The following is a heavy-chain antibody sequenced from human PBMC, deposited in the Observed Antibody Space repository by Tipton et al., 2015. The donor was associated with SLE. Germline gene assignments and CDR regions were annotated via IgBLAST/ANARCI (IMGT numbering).Heavy chain of an antibody. J-gene: IGHJ5*02. D-gene: IGHD3-10*01. Sequence: TLSLTCTVSGGSISSGNYFWSWIRRPAGKGLEWIGYIDFSGSTNFSPSLRSRITMSVDTSKNQFSLKLDSVTAADTAVYYCARGEGYYGSGSYQGWFDPWGQGTLVTVSS. CDR3: ARGEGYYGSGSYQGWFDP. V-gene: IGHV4-61*10. CDR2: IDFSGST. CDR1: GGSISSGNYF.